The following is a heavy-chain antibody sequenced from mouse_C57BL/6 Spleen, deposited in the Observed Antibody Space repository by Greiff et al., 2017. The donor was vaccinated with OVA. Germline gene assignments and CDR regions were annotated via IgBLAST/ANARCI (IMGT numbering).Heavy chain of an antibody. V-gene: IGHV1-74*01. CDR1: GYTFTSYR. D-gene: IGHD3-2*02. CDR3: AISSSSGYGAY. CDR2: IHPSASDT. J-gene: IGHJ3*01. Sequence: QVQLQQPGAELVKPGASVKVSCKASGYTFTSYRMHWVKQRPGQGLEWIGRIHPSASDTNYNQKFKGKATLTVDKSSSTAYMQLSSLTSEDSAVYYCAISSSSGYGAYWGQGTLVTVSA.